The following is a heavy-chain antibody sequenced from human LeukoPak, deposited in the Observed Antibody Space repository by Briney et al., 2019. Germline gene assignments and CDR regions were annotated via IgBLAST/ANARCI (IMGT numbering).Heavy chain of an antibody. J-gene: IGHJ3*02. CDR3: ARRWPYGSYFRSPRAFDI. Sequence: SETLSLTCTVSGGSVSNYDWSWIRQSPGKGLWWIGYIYYTETSYNPSLKSRVTISADTSKNHLSLKLYSVTPADRAVYYCARRWPYGSYFRSPRAFDIWGQGKMVTVSS. V-gene: IGHV4-59*02. CDR1: GGSVSNYD. D-gene: IGHD1-26*01. CDR2: IYYTET.